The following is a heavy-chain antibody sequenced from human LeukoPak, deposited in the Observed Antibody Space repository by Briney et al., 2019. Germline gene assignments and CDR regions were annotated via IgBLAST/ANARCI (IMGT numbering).Heavy chain of an antibody. CDR1: GYTFPSYG. J-gene: IGHJ4*02. D-gene: IGHD3-16*01. Sequence: ASVKVSCKASGYTFPSYGMSWVRQAPGQGLEWMGWISVYNGNTNNIQKLQGRVTMTRDTSTNTAYMELRSLRSDDTAVYYCARDAYTSGADYWGQGTLVTVSS. V-gene: IGHV1-18*01. CDR2: ISVYNGNT. CDR3: ARDAYTSGADY.